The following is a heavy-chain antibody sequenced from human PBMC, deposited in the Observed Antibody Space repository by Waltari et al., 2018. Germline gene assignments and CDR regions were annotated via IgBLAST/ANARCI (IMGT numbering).Heavy chain of an antibody. D-gene: IGHD3-10*01. CDR1: GFTFSSYG. Sequence: QVHLVESGGGVVQPGRSLRLSCAASGFTFSSYGMHWVRQAPGKGLEWVALISYDGSNKYYADSVKGRFTISRDNSKNTLYLQMSSLRAEDTAVYYCAKVSGSIRDRRGSPPGVYWGQGTLVTVSS. CDR3: AKVSGSIRDRRGSPPGVY. J-gene: IGHJ4*02. CDR2: ISYDGSNK. V-gene: IGHV3-30*18.